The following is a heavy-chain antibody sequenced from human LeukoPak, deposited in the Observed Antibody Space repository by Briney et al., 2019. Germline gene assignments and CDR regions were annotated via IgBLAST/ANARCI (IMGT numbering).Heavy chain of an antibody. J-gene: IGHJ4*02. V-gene: IGHV3-72*01. CDR1: GFTFSDHY. Sequence: GGSLRLSCVVSGFTFSDHYMDWVRQAAGKGLEWVGRSRNKDHRYSTEYAASVEGRFTISRDLSKNSLYLQMNSLKVEDTAIYYCVRGHDSFDYWSQGTLVTVSS. CDR2: SRNKDHRYST. CDR3: VRGHDSFDY.